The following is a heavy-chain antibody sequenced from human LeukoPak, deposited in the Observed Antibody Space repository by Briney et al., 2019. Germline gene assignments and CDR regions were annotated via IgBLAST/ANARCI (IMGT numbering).Heavy chain of an antibody. CDR1: GGSISSYY. CDR2: IYYSGST. J-gene: IGHJ3*02. V-gene: IGHV4-59*01. CDR3: ARGSWFGELLVAFDI. D-gene: IGHD3-10*01. Sequence: SETLSLTCTVSGGSISSYYWSWIRQPPGKGLEWIGYIYYSGSTNYNPSLKSRVTISVDTSKNQFSLELSSVTAADTAVYYCARGSWFGELLVAFDIWGQGTMVTVSS.